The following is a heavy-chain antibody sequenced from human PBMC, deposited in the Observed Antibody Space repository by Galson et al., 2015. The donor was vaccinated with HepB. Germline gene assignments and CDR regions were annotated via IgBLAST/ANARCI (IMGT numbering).Heavy chain of an antibody. J-gene: IGHJ4*02. CDR2: VDPEDGET. D-gene: IGHD1-20*01. V-gene: IGHV1-69-2*01. CDR3: ATFPYGYNWNSVVADY. CDR1: GYTFTDYY. Sequence: VKVSCKVSGYTFTDYYMHWVQQAPGKGLEWMGLVDPEDGETIYAEKFQGRVTITADTSTDTAYMELSSLRSEDTAVYYCATFPYGYNWNSVVADYWGQGTLVTVSS.